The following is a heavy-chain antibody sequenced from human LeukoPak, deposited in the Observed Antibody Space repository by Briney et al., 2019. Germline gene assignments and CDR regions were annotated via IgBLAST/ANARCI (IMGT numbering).Heavy chain of an antibody. CDR1: GGTFSSYA. D-gene: IGHD2-2*01. CDR2: IIPMFNKT. J-gene: IGHJ4*02. CDR3: ATLCQVSTRCYD. V-gene: IGHV1-69*05. Sequence: GASVKVSCKASGGTFSSYAISWVRQAPGQGLEWMGGIIPMFNKTNYAQRFQGRFTIGTDASTSTAYMELSSLKSEDTAVYYCATLCQVSTRCYDWGQGTLVTVSS.